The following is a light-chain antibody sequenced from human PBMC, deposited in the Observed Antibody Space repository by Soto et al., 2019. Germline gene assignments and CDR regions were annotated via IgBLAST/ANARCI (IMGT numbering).Light chain of an antibody. J-gene: IGLJ1*01. V-gene: IGLV2-14*01. CDR2: DVS. CDR1: ISDVGGSNY. Sequence: QSLLTEPSSLSGSPGQSITISCTGTISDVGGSNYVSWYQQLPGKAPKLMIYDVSDRPSGVSNRFSGSKSGNTASLTISGLQAEDEADYYCSSYTCSRIYVLGTGTKVTVL. CDR3: SSYTCSRIYV.